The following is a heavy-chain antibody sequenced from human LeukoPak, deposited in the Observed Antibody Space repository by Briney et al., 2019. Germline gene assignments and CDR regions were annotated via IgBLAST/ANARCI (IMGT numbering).Heavy chain of an antibody. D-gene: IGHD3-10*01. CDR2: MNPNSGNT. Sequence: ASVKVSCKAPGYTFTSYDINWVRQATGQGLEWMGWMNPNSGNTGYAQKFQGRVTITRNTSISTAYMELSSLRSEDTAVYYCARGADIRITMVRGVNDYWGQGTLVTVSS. J-gene: IGHJ4*02. V-gene: IGHV1-8*03. CDR1: GYTFTSYD. CDR3: ARGADIRITMVRGVNDY.